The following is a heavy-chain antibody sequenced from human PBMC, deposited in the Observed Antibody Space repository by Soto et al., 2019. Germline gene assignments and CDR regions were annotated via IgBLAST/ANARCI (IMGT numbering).Heavy chain of an antibody. Sequence: PGGSLRLSCAASGFTFSDYYMSWIRQAPGKGLEWVSYISSSSSYTNYADSVKGRFTISRDNAKNSLYLQMNSLRAEDTAVYYCARFFFECYGDHRYLDAFPARRSSDL. V-gene: IGHV3-11*03. CDR3: ARFFFECYGDHRYLDAFPARRSSDL. D-gene: IGHD4-17*01. CDR1: GFTFSDYY. J-gene: IGHJ2*01. CDR2: ISSSSSYT.